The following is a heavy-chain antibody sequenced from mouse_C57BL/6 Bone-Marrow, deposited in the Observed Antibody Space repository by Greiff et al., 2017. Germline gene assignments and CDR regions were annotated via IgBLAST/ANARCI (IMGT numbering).Heavy chain of an antibody. CDR2: INPNNGGT. CDR1: GYTFTDYY. J-gene: IGHJ1*03. Sequence: EVQLQQSGPELVKPGASVKISCKASGYTFTDYYMNWVKQSHGKSLEWIGDINPNNGGTSYNQKFKGKATLTVDKSSSTAYMELRSLTSEDSAVDDCARGYGYFDVWGTGTTVTGSS. V-gene: IGHV1-26*01. CDR3: ARGYGYFDV.